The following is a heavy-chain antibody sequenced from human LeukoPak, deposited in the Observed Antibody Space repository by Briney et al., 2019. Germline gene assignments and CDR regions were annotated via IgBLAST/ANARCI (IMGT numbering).Heavy chain of an antibody. Sequence: SCKASGYTFSDYYMSWIRQAPGKGLEWVSYISSSGSTIYYADSVRGRFTISRDNAKNSLYLQMNSLRAEDTAVYYCARGRNYSPIDYWGQGTLVTVSS. CDR1: GYTFSDYY. CDR3: ARGRNYSPIDY. J-gene: IGHJ4*02. V-gene: IGHV3-11*01. D-gene: IGHD5-24*01. CDR2: ISSSGSTI.